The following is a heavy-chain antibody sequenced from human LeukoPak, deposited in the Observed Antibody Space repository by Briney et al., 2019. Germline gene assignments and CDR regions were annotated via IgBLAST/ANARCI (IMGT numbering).Heavy chain of an antibody. CDR2: FDPEDGET. Sequence: ASVKVSCKVSGYTLTELSMHWVRQAPGKGLERMGGFDPEDGETIYAQKFQGRVTMTEDTSTDTAYMELSSLRSEDTAVYYCATAYCSGGSCPFDYWGQGTLVTVSS. CDR1: GYTLTELS. CDR3: ATAYCSGGSCPFDY. V-gene: IGHV1-24*01. J-gene: IGHJ4*02. D-gene: IGHD2-15*01.